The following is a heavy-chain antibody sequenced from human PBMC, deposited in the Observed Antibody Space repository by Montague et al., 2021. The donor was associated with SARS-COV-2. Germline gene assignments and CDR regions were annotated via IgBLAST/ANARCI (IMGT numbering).Heavy chain of an antibody. CDR2: IYGXXXN. Sequence: PALVKPTQTLTLTGTFSGFSLSTSEVGVGWIRQPPGKAPEFLALIYGXXXNRYKPSLKSRLTITKVTSKNPVVLTMTNVDPVDTATYYCAHFGILRYFDPWGQGTLVTVSS. CDR1: GFSLSTSEVG. J-gene: IGHJ5*02. D-gene: IGHD3-9*01. CDR3: AHFGILRYFDP. V-gene: IGHV2-5*02.